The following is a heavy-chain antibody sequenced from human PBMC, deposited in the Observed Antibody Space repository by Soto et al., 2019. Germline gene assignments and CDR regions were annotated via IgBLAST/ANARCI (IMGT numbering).Heavy chain of an antibody. CDR3: ARIVVVPAAGWGYYYYYGMDV. V-gene: IGHV4-34*01. CDR2: INHSGST. CDR1: GGSFSGYY. D-gene: IGHD2-2*01. Sequence: SETLSLTCAVYGGSFSGYYWSWIRQPPGKGLEWIGEINHSGSTNYNPSLKSRVTISVDTSKNQFSLKLSSVTAADTAVYYYARIVVVPAAGWGYYYYYGMDVWGQGTTVTVSS. J-gene: IGHJ6*02.